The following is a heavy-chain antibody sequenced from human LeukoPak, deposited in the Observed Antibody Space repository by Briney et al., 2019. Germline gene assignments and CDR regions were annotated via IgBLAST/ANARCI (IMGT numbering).Heavy chain of an antibody. D-gene: IGHD3-9*01. CDR2: INPNNGDT. J-gene: IGHJ4*02. CDR1: GYTFTGYY. Sequence: VASVKVSCKASGYTFTGYYMHWVRQAPGQGLEWMGWINPNNGDTHYAQKFQGTVTMTRDTSISTAYMELSSLRSDDTAVYYCARRRYFDWMIDYWGQGTLVTVSS. V-gene: IGHV1-2*02. CDR3: ARRRYFDWMIDY.